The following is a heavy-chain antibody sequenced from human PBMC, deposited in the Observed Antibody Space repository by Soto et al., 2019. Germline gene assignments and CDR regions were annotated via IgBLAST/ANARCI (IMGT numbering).Heavy chain of an antibody. CDR2: VSFDGTNK. Sequence: QVQLVESGGGVVQPGRSLRLSCAASGFTFSTHAMHWVRQAPGKGLECVAIVSFDGTNKCHADSVKGRFTISRDKSKNAPYLQMGGLTPEDTAVYYCARDQTGITTAGGGRIDHWGQGTLVPVSS. J-gene: IGHJ4*02. V-gene: IGHV3-30-3*01. CDR1: GFTFSTHA. D-gene: IGHD6-13*01. CDR3: ARDQTGITTAGGGRIDH.